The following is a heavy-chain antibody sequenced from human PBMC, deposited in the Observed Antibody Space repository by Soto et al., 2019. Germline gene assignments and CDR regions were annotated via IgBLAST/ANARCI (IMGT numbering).Heavy chain of an antibody. V-gene: IGHV3-74*01. CDR3: TKMGGFDY. CDR2: ITSDGAST. J-gene: IGHJ4*02. CDR1: GFTLSKYW. D-gene: IGHD3-16*01. Sequence: GGSLRLSCAASGFTLSKYWMHWVRQPPGMGLEWLSRITSDGASTSYADSVKGRFTISRDNANNTVYLQMNSLRAEDTAVYYCTKMGGFDYWGQGTLVTVSS.